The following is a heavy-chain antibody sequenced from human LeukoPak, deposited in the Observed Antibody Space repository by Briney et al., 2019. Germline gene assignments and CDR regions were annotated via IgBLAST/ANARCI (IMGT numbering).Heavy chain of an antibody. V-gene: IGHV3-30*03. J-gene: IGHJ4*02. CDR2: ISYDGSNK. CDR3: ARDSSSRENINY. D-gene: IGHD2-2*01. Sequence: PGGSLRLSCAASGFTFSSYGMHWVRQAPGKGLEWVAVISYDGSNKYYADSVKGRFSISRDNSKNTLYLQMNSLRAEDTAVYYCARDSSSRENINYWGQGTLVTVSS. CDR1: GFTFSSYG.